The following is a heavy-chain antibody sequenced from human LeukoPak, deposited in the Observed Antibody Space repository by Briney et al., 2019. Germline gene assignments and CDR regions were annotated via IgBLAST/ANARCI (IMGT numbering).Heavy chain of an antibody. D-gene: IGHD2-2*01. V-gene: IGHV3-7*01. CDR3: AREIGYCSSTSCYDEEYFDL. CDR1: GFTFSSYW. CDR2: IKQDGSEK. Sequence: GGSLRLSCAASGFTFSSYWMSWVRQAPGKGLEWVANIKQDGSEKYYVDSVKGRFTISRDNAKNSLYLQMNSLRAEDTAVYYCAREIGYCSSTSCYDEEYFDLWGRGTLVTVSS. J-gene: IGHJ2*01.